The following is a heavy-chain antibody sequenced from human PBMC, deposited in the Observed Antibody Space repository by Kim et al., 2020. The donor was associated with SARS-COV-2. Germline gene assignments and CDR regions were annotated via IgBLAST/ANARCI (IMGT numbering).Heavy chain of an antibody. V-gene: IGHV4-39*07. CDR3: ARDPGRGGSYYFDY. J-gene: IGHJ4*02. Sequence: NPSLRSRVTIAVDTSKNQFSLKLSSVTAADTAVYYCARDPGRGGSYYFDYWGQGTLVTVSS. D-gene: IGHD1-26*01.